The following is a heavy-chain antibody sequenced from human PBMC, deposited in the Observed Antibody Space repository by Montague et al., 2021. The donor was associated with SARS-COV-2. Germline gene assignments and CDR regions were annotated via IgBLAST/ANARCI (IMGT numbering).Heavy chain of an antibody. D-gene: IGHD1-1*01. CDR3: ARAQNTCFIANCVNYFDA. V-gene: IGHV4-59*01. CDR1: GDSISDYY. J-gene: IGHJ4*02. CDR2: IYLTGYT. Sequence: SETLSLTCTVSGDSISDYYWSWIRQPPGKGLEWIGYIYLTGYTNNSPSLKSRVSLSIDTSKNQFYLTLSSVTAADTAIYYCARAQNTCFIANCVNYFDAWGLGALVTVSS.